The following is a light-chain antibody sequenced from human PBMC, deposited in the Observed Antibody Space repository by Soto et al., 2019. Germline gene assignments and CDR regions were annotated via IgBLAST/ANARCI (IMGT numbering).Light chain of an antibody. V-gene: IGLV1-51*01. J-gene: IGLJ2*01. CDR2: DNN. Sequence: QSVLTQPPSVSAAPGQKVTISCSGSSSNIGNNYVFWYQQLPGTAPKHLIYDNNKRPSGIPDRFSGSKSGTSATLGITGLQTGDEADYYCGTWDSSLSAGLVVFGGGTKLTVL. CDR3: GTWDSSLSAGLVV. CDR1: SSNIGNNY.